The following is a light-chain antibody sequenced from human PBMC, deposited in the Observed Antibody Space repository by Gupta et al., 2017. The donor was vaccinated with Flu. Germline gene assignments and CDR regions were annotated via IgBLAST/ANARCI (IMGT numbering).Light chain of an antibody. J-gene: IGKJ5*01. Sequence: DIQMTHSPSSLSSSVGDRVTIACRASQSITNYLSWYQQKPGKAPNLLIYSASRLQSGVPSRFSGSGSGTDLTLTISMLQPEDFTTYYCQQNDTTPITFGQGTRLEI. CDR2: SAS. CDR1: QSITNY. V-gene: IGKV1-39*01. CDR3: QQNDTTPIT.